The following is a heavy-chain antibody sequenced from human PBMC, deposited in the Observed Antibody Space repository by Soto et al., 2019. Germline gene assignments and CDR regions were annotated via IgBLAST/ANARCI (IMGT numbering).Heavy chain of an antibody. J-gene: IGHJ4*02. D-gene: IGHD2-2*01. CDR2: LAYNGDT. V-gene: IGHV3-23*01. CDR3: AKTRGVTVPGGTRTFDC. CDR1: GSSFATYA. Sequence: GGPLRPSCEASGSSFATYALTWIRLAPGKGLEWVSTLAYNGDTYYADSVRGRFTISRDNSRNTLTLQMTYLRGEDTAVYFCAKTRGVTVPGGTRTFDCWGQGTLVTVSS.